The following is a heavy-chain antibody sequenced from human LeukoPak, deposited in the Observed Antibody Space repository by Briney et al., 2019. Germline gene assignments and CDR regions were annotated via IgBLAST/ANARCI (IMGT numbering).Heavy chain of an antibody. J-gene: IGHJ4*02. D-gene: IGHD1-26*01. V-gene: IGHV4-39*02. CDR3: AREVGTTNYFDY. CDR2: IHYSGNT. CDR1: GGFISISSYY. Sequence: SETLSLTCTVSGGFISISSYYWGWIRQPPGKGLEWIASIHYSGNTYYNPSLKSRVTISVDTSKNQFSLKLSSVTAADTAVYYCAREVGTTNYFDYWGQGTLVTVSS.